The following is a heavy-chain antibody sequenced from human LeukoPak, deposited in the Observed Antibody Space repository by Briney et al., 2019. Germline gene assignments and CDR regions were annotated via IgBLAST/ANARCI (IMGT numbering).Heavy chain of an antibody. D-gene: IGHD5/OR15-5a*01. V-gene: IGHV4-59*01. J-gene: IGHJ4*02. CDR3: ARPQRYSMYALDY. CDR1: SDSISGYY. Sequence: SETLSLTCTVSSDSISGYYWSWIRQPPGKGLEWLGYIYSSGSTNYNPSLNSRVTISVDTSKNQFSLKLSSVTAADTAVYYCARPQRYSMYALDYWGQGTLVTVSS. CDR2: IYSSGST.